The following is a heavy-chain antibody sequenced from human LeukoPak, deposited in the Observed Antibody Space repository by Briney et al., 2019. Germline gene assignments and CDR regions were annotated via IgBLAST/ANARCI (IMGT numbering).Heavy chain of an antibody. CDR2: IYYSGST. D-gene: IGHD1-26*01. CDR3: VRGGIVGSTARIPLFDY. V-gene: IGHV4-59*01. J-gene: IGHJ4*02. Sequence: KPSETLSLTCTVSGGSISSYYWSWVRQLPGKGLEWIGYIYYSGSTNYNPSLKSRVTLSVDTSKNQFSLKLSSVTAADTAVYYCVRGGIVGSTARIPLFDYWGQGTLVTVSS. CDR1: GGSISSYY.